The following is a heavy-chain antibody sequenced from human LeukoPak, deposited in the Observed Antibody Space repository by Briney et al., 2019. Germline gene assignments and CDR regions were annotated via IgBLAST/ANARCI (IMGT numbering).Heavy chain of an antibody. D-gene: IGHD5-24*01. Sequence: SQTLSHTCAISGDSVSSNNVGWNWIRQSPSRGLEWLGRTYYSSNWYYDYAVSVKSRIIINPDTSKNQFSLQLNSVTPEDTAVYFCSRGWLQKGFDYWGQGTLVTVSS. J-gene: IGHJ4*02. CDR3: SRGWLQKGFDY. V-gene: IGHV6-1*01. CDR2: TYYSSNWYY. CDR1: GDSVSSNNVG.